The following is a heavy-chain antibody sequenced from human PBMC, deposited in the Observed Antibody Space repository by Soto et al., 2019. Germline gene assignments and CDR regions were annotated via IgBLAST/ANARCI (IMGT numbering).Heavy chain of an antibody. CDR2: IYYSGST. V-gene: IGHV4-30-4*01. Sequence: SETLSLTCTVSGGSISSGDYYWSWIRQPPGKGLEWIGYIYYSGSTYYNPSLKSRVTISVDTSKNQFSLKLSSVTAADTAVYYCARDHALRKTTVRDWFDPWGQGTLVTVSS. J-gene: IGHJ5*02. CDR1: GGSISSGDYY. CDR3: ARDHALRKTTVRDWFDP. D-gene: IGHD4-17*01.